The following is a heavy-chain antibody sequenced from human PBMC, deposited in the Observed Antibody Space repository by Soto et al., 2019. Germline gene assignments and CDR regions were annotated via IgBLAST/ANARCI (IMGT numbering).Heavy chain of an antibody. CDR3: ARDFRVVTTDNPGGMDV. D-gene: IGHD2-21*02. Sequence: GASVKVSCKASGYTFTSYYMHWVRQAPGQGLEWMGIINPSGGSTSYAQKFQGRVTMTRDTSTSTVYMELSSLRSEDTAVYYCARDFRVVTTDNPGGMDVWGQGTTVTVSS. CDR1: GYTFTSYY. J-gene: IGHJ6*02. CDR2: INPSGGST. V-gene: IGHV1-46*03.